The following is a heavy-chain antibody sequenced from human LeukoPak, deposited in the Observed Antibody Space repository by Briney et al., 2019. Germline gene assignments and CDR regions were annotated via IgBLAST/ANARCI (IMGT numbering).Heavy chain of an antibody. D-gene: IGHD6-6*01. CDR3: ARAGYSSSSDYYYYYMDV. CDR1: GDSIRSSSYY. V-gene: IGHV4-61*02. CDR2: IYTSGST. Sequence: KTSETLSLTCTVSGDSIRSSSYYWSWIRQPAGKGLEWIGRIYTSGSTNYNPSLKSRVTISVDTSKNQFSLKLSSVTAADTAVYYCARAGYSSSSDYYYYYMDVWGKGTTVTVSS. J-gene: IGHJ6*03.